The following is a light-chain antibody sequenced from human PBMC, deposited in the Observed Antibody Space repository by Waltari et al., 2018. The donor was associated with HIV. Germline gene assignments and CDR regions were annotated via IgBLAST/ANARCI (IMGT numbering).Light chain of an antibody. CDR1: QTIDNW. CDR3: QQYKTYCS. CDR2: KAS. J-gene: IGKJ2*01. V-gene: IGKV1-5*03. Sequence: DIQMTQPPSTLSASIGDSVTITCRASQTIDNWLAWYQQKPGSAPKVIISKASILEGEVSSRFSGSGFGTEFTLTIRSLQPDDFATYYCQQYKTYCSFGQGT.